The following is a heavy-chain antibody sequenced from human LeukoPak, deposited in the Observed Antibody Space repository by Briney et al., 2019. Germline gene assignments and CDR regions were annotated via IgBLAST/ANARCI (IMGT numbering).Heavy chain of an antibody. CDR1: GFTFSSYE. V-gene: IGHV3-48*03. CDR3: TRAYYYYGMDV. Sequence: GGSLRLSCAASGFTFSSYEMNWVRQAPGKGLEWVSYISSSGSTIYYADSVKGRFTISRDNAKNSLYLQMNSLRAEDTAVYYCTRAYYYYGMDVWGKGTTVTVSS. CDR2: ISSSGSTI. J-gene: IGHJ6*04.